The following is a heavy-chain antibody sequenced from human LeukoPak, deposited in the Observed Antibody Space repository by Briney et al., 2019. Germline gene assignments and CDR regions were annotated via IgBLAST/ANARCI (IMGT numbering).Heavy chain of an antibody. J-gene: IGHJ4*02. CDR3: VIDEWELQDY. D-gene: IGHD1-26*01. CDR1: GYTFTDYY. Sequence: ASVKVSRKTSGYTFTDYYIHWLRQAPGQGLEWLGWINPKTGGTSYGEKFQGRVTLTRDPSITTAHMELRGLSSDDSAFYYCVIDEWELQDYWGQGTRVIV. CDR2: INPKTGGT. V-gene: IGHV1-2*02.